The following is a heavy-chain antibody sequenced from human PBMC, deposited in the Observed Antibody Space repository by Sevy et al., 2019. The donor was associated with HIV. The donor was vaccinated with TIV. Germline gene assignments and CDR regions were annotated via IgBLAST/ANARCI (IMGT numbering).Heavy chain of an antibody. CDR1: GFTFRSYS. Sequence: GGSLRLSCAASGFTFRSYSMNWVRQAPGRGLEWVSSITSSSSFIFYEDSVKGRLTISRDNAKNSLFLQMNSLRAEDTAVYYCARPTSGLSEYEPLDNARFYGMDVWGQGTTVTVSS. D-gene: IGHD1-20*01. V-gene: IGHV3-21*01. CDR3: ARPTSGLSEYEPLDNARFYGMDV. J-gene: IGHJ6*02. CDR2: ITSSSSFI.